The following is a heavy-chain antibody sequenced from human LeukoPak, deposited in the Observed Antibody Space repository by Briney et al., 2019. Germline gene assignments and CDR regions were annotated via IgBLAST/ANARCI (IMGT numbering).Heavy chain of an antibody. D-gene: IGHD4-23*01. CDR3: ANPDYGGNLSDY. J-gene: IGHJ4*02. Sequence: GGSLRLSCAASGFTFSDYYMSWIRQAPGKGLEWVSYISSSGSTIYYADSVKGRFTISRDNSKNTLYLQMNSLRAEDTAVYYCANPDYGGNLSDYWGQGTLVTVSS. V-gene: IGHV3-11*01. CDR2: ISSSGSTI. CDR1: GFTFSDYY.